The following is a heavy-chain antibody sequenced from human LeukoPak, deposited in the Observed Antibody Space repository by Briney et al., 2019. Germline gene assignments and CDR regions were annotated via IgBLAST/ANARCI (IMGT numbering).Heavy chain of an antibody. CDR2: INPNNGGT. CDR1: GYTLTGHN. CDR3: ARGGVAEPFDL. J-gene: IGHJ5*02. Sequence: ASVKVSCKASGYTLTGHNMHWVRQAPGQGLEWMGWINPNNGGTDYAQKFQGRVTVTRDTSISTASMELSRLRSDDTAVYYCARGGVAEPFDLWGQGTLVTVSS. V-gene: IGHV1-2*02. D-gene: IGHD6-13*01.